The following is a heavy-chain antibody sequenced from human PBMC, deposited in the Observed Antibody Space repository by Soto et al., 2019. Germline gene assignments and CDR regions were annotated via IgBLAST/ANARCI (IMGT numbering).Heavy chain of an antibody. CDR3: ARVNRGGDGAFDY. D-gene: IGHD2-21*01. CDR2: ISYDGNNK. Sequence: GSLRLSCAASGITFSSYAMHWVRQGPGKGLEWVGVISYDGNNKNVADSVKGRFTVSRDNSKNTLYLQMNSLRVEDTAVYYCARVNRGGDGAFDYWGQGTLVTVSS. CDR1: GITFSSYA. J-gene: IGHJ4*02. V-gene: IGHV3-30-3*01.